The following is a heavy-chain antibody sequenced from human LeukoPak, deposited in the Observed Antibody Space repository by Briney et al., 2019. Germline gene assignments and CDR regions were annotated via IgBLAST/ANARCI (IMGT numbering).Heavy chain of an antibody. Sequence: GGSLRLSCAASGFTFSSYAMHWVRQAPGKGLEWVAVISYDGSNKYYADSVKGRFTISRDNSKNTLYLQMNSLRAEDTAVYYCARARGPIAARQGDAFDIWGQGTMVTVSS. CDR1: GFTFSSYA. CDR2: ISYDGSNK. D-gene: IGHD6-6*01. J-gene: IGHJ3*02. V-gene: IGHV3-30-3*01. CDR3: ARARGPIAARQGDAFDI.